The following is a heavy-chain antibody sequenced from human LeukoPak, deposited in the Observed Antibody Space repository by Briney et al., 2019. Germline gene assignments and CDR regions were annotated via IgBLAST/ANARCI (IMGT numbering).Heavy chain of an antibody. J-gene: IGHJ6*03. CDR3: ARDKVVLGSGDAHYYYYYMDV. CDR1: GFTFSSYS. Sequence: PGGSLRLSCAASGFTFSSYSMNWVRQAPGKGLEWVSSISSSSSYIYYADSVKGRFTISRDNAKNSLYPQMNSLRAEDTAVYYCARDKVVLGSGDAHYYYYYMDVWGKGTTVTISS. D-gene: IGHD3-10*01. V-gene: IGHV3-21*01. CDR2: ISSSSSYI.